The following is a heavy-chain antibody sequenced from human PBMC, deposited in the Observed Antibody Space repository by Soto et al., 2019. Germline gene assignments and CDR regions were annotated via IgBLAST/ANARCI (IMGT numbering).Heavy chain of an antibody. J-gene: IGHJ6*03. V-gene: IGHV1-46*03. D-gene: IGHD3-3*01. Sequence: ASVKVSCKASGYTFTSYYMHWVRQAPGQGLEWMGIINPSGGSTSYAQKFQGRVTMTRDTSTSTVYIELSSLRSEDTAVYYCARDGYYDFWSGYLPPSYYYYYYMDVWGKGTTVTVSS. CDR2: INPSGGST. CDR3: ARDGYYDFWSGYLPPSYYYYYYMDV. CDR1: GYTFTSYY.